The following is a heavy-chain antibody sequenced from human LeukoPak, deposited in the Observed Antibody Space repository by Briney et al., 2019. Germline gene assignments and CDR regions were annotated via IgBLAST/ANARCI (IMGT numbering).Heavy chain of an antibody. Sequence: GGSLRLSCVAPGFPFSSYSMNWVRQAPGKGLEWISYVTGNSGTIRYADSVRGRFTISRDNSKNTLYLQMNSLRAEDTAVYYCAKDLATKYSLDHWGQGALVTVSS. CDR1: GFPFSSYS. CDR2: VTGNSGTI. D-gene: IGHD1-26*01. J-gene: IGHJ4*02. V-gene: IGHV3-48*01. CDR3: AKDLATKYSLDH.